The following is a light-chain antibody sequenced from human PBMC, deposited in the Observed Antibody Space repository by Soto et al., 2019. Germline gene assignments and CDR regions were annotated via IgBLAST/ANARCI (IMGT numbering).Light chain of an antibody. CDR2: DAS. J-gene: IGKJ5*01. Sequence: EIVLTQSPASLSLSPGERATLSCRASQSISRYLAWYQQKPGQAPRLLIYDASSRATGIPARFSGSGSGTDFTLTISSLDSEDFAVYRCQQRNDWPITFGQGTRLEIK. CDR3: QQRNDWPIT. V-gene: IGKV3-11*01. CDR1: QSISRY.